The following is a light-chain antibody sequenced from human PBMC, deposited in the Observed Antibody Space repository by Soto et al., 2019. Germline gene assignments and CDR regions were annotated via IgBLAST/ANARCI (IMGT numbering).Light chain of an antibody. V-gene: IGKV1-39*01. CDR1: QSISTY. CDR3: QQYDNLPLT. CDR2: AVS. Sequence: DIQMTQSPSSLSASVGDRVTITCRASQSISTYLNWYQHKPGKAPKVLIYAVSSLQSGVPSRFSGSGSGTDFTFTISGLQPEDAATYYCQQYDNLPLTFGGGTKVEI. J-gene: IGKJ4*01.